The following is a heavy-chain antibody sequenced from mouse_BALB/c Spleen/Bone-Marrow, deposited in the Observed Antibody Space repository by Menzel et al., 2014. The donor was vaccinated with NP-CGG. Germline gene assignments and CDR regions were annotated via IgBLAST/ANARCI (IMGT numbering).Heavy chain of an antibody. D-gene: IGHD2-3*01. V-gene: IGHV5-6-3*01. Sequence: EVNLVESGGGLVQPGGSLKLSCTASGFTFSSYGLSWVRQTPDKRLELVATINRNGGTNSYPDSVKGRFTISRDNAKNTLYLQMSSLKSEDTALYYCARGADDYSWFAYWGQGTLVTVSA. CDR1: GFTFSSYG. CDR2: INRNGGTN. CDR3: ARGADDYSWFAY. J-gene: IGHJ3*01.